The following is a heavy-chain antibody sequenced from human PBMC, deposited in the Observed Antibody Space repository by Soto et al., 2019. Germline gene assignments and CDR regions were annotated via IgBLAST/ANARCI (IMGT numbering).Heavy chain of an antibody. CDR1: GYTFTGYY. Sequence: QVQLVQSGAEVKKPGASVKVSCKASGYTFTGYYMHWVRQAPGQGLEWMGWINPNSGGTNYAQKFQGRVTMTRDTSISTAYKELSRLRSDDTAVYYCARGPKPLSSWRNWFDPWGQGTLVTVSS. CDR3: ARGPKPLSSWRNWFDP. CDR2: INPNSGGT. V-gene: IGHV1-2*02. D-gene: IGHD6-13*01. J-gene: IGHJ5*02.